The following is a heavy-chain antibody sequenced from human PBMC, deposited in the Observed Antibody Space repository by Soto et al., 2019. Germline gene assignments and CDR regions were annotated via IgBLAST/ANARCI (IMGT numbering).Heavy chain of an antibody. CDR2: IVPMFGTP. V-gene: IGHV1-69*13. CDR3: ARQRRELLISSYYYYAMDA. J-gene: IGHJ6*02. Sequence: ASVKVSCKASGDTFSFYTINWVRQAPGQGLEWMGGIVPMFGTPNYAQKFQGRVTITADESTKTTYMELSSLRSEDSAVYFCARQRRELLISSYYYYAMDAWGQGTTVTVSS. D-gene: IGHD1-7*01. CDR1: GDTFSFYT.